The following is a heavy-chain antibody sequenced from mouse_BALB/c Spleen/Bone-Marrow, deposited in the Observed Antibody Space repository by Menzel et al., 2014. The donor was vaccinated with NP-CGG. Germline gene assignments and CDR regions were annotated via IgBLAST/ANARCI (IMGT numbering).Heavy chain of an antibody. V-gene: IGHV10-1*02. Sequence: EVQLVESGGGLVQPKGSLKLSCAASGFTFKTYAMNWVRPAPGKGLEWVAHIRSKSNNYATYYADSVKDRFTISRDDSQSMLYLQMNNLKTEDTAIYSCARGYANLDYWGQGTTLTVSS. D-gene: IGHD2-1*01. J-gene: IGHJ2*01. CDR3: ARGYANLDY. CDR2: IRSKSNNYAT. CDR1: GFTFKTYA.